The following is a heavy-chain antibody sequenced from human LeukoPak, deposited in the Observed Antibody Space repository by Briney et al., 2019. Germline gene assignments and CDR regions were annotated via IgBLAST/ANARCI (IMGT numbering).Heavy chain of an antibody. CDR1: GGSISSGGYS. CDR3: ARRGHDFWSGYFDF. V-gene: IGHV4-30-2*02. J-gene: IGHJ4*02. Sequence: PSETLSLTCAVSGGSISSGGYSWSWIRQPPGKGLEWIGYIYHSGSTYYNPSLKSRVTISVDRSKNQFSLKLSSVTTADTAVYYCARRGHDFWSGYFDFWGQGTLVTVSS. CDR2: IYHSGST. D-gene: IGHD3-3*01.